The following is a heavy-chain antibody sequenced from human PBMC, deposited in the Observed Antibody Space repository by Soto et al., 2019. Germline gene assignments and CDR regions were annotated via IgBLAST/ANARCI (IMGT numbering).Heavy chain of an antibody. D-gene: IGHD3-3*01. V-gene: IGHV5-51*01. CDR3: ARLCNDFWSGYSGYYYYMDV. CDR2: IYPGDSDT. J-gene: IGHJ6*03. CDR1: GYSFTSYW. Sequence: GESLKISCKGSGYSFTSYWIGWVRQMPGKGLECMWIIYPGDSDTRYSPSFQGQVTISADKSISTAYLQWSSLKASNTAMYYFARLCNDFWSGYSGYYYYMDVWGKGTTVTVSS.